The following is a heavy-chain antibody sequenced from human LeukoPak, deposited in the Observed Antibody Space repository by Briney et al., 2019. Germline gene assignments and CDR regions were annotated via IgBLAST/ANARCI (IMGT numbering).Heavy chain of an antibody. V-gene: IGHV3-23*01. Sequence: GGSLRLPCAASGFTSSSYAMSWVRQAPGKGLEWVSAISGSGGSTYYADSVKGRFTISRDNSKNTLYLQMNSLRAEDMAVYYCAKDQGVPAAILDYWGQGTLVTVSS. CDR3: AKDQGVPAAILDY. CDR2: ISGSGGST. CDR1: GFTSSSYA. D-gene: IGHD2-2*01. J-gene: IGHJ4*02.